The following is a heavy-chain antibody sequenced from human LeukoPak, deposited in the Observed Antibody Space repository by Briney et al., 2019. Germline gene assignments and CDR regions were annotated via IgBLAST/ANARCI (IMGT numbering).Heavy chain of an antibody. CDR1: GYSFTSYW. CDR2: IYPGDSDT. J-gene: IGHJ4*02. V-gene: IGHV5-51*01. D-gene: IGHD5-18*01. Sequence: GESLKISCKGSGYSFTSYWIGWVRQMPGKGLEWMGIIYPGDSDTRYSPSFQGQVTISADKSISTAYLQWSSLKASDTAMYYCARISSGCSYGPGVSDYWGQGTLVTVSS. CDR3: ARISSGCSYGPGVSDY.